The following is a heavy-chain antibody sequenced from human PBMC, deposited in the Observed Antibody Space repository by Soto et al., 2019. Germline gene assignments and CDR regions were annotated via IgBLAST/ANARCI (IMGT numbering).Heavy chain of an antibody. V-gene: IGHV4-39*01. J-gene: IGHJ4*02. CDR1: GGSINSTSYY. D-gene: IGHD3-10*01. Sequence: QLQLQESGPGLVKPSETLSLTCTVSGGSINSTSYYWGWIRQPPGKGLEWIGNIYHSGTTYYNPSVTSRVTISVDTSKNHFSLKLTSVTAADTAVYYCARHDYDSGSYVRYWGQGTLVTVSS. CDR2: IYHSGTT. CDR3: ARHDYDSGSYVRY.